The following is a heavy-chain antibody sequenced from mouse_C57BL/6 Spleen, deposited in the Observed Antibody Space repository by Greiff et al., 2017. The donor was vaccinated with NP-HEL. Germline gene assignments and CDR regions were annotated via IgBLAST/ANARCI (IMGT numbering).Heavy chain of an antibody. CDR2: IDTSDSYT. V-gene: IGHV1-69*01. D-gene: IGHD3-1*01. CDR3: ARRGFFYAMDY. Sequence: QVQLQQPGAELVMPGASVKLSCKASGYTFTSYWMHWVKQRPGQGLEWIGEIDTSDSYTNYKQKFKGKSTLTVYKSSITAYMQLSSLTSEDSAVYYCARRGFFYAMDYWGQGTSVTVSS. CDR1: GYTFTSYW. J-gene: IGHJ4*01.